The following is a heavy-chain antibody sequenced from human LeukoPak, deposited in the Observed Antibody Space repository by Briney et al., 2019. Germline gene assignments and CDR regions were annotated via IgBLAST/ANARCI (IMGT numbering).Heavy chain of an antibody. CDR3: AGEVVVTAYNWFDP. CDR1: GGTFSSYA. Sequence: VASVKVSCKASGGTFSSYAISWVRQAPGQGLEWMGRIIPILGIANYAQKFQGRVTITADKSTSTAYMELSSLRSEDTAVYYCAGEVVVTAYNWFDPWGQGTLVTVSS. J-gene: IGHJ5*02. D-gene: IGHD2-21*02. CDR2: IIPILGIA. V-gene: IGHV1-69*04.